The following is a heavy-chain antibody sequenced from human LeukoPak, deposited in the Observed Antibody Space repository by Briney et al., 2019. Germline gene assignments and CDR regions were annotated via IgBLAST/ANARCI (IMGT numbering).Heavy chain of an antibody. J-gene: IGHJ4*02. CDR2: IYSGGST. Sequence: GGSLRLSCAASGFTVSSNYMSWVRQAPGKGLEWVSVIYSGGSTDYADSVKGRFTISRDNSKNTLYLQMNSLRAADTAVYYCARDGSYYYFDYWGQGTLVTVSS. CDR1: GFTVSSNY. CDR3: ARDGSYYYFDY. D-gene: IGHD1-26*01. V-gene: IGHV3-66*01.